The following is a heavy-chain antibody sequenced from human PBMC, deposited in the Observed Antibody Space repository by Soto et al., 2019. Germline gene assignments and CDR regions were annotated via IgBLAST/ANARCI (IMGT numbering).Heavy chain of an antibody. CDR1: GFAFRDYA. D-gene: IGHD6-19*01. V-gene: IGHV3-49*03. Sequence: GGSLRLSCRASGFAFRDYAMGWFRQAPGKGLECVGFIRNKVYGGAPEYGASVQGRFTISRDDSESIAYLQMDSLKTEDTALYYCTRIFSSGGQYAFYYYAMDVWGQGTTVTVSS. CDR3: TRIFSSGGQYAFYYYAMDV. CDR2: IRNKVYGGAP. J-gene: IGHJ6*02.